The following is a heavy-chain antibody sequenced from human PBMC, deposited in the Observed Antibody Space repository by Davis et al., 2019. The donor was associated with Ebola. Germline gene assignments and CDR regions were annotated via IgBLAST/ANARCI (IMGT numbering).Heavy chain of an antibody. V-gene: IGHV1-69*02. CDR1: GGTFSSYT. CDR2: IIPMLGIA. D-gene: IGHD2-15*01. CDR3: ARGVVVVAATVNYYYYGMDA. Sequence: SVKVSCKASGGTFSSYTINWVRQAPGQGLEWMGRIIPMLGIANYAQKFQGRVTITADKSTSTAYLELSSLRSEDTAVYYCARGVVVVAATVNYYYYGMDAWGQGTTVTVSS. J-gene: IGHJ6*02.